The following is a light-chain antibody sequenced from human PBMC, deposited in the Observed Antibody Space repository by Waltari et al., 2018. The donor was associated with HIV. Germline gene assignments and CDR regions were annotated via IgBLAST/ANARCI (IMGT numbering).Light chain of an antibody. CDR1: SSDVGDSTY. CDR2: DVS. CDR3: CSYAGNYSYV. Sequence: QSALTQPRSVSGSPGQSVTISCTGTSSDVGDSTYVSWYRQNPGKVPKLMIYDVSKRPSGVPGRVSGSRSGNTASLTISGLQAEDEADYFCCSYAGNYSYVFGSGSRVTVL. V-gene: IGLV2-11*01. J-gene: IGLJ1*01.